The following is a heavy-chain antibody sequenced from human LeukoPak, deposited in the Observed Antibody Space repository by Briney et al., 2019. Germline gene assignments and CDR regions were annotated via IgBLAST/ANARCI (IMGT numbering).Heavy chain of an antibody. CDR2: IIPAFGSA. Sequence: SVKVSCKASGGTFNSYAISWVRQAPGQGLEWMGGIIPAFGSANYAQKFQGRVTITTDTSISTAYMELSSLRSDDTAVYYCARSSPPTYYHFYYYMDVWGKGSTVTVSS. CDR3: ARSSPPTYYHFYYYMDV. V-gene: IGHV1-69*05. D-gene: IGHD6-13*01. J-gene: IGHJ6*03. CDR1: GGTFNSYA.